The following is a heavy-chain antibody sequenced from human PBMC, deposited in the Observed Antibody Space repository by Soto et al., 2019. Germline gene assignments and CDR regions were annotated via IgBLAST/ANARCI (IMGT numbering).Heavy chain of an antibody. Sequence: SVKVSCKASGFTFTSSAVQWVRQARGQRLEWIGWIVVGSGNTNYAQKFQERVTITRDMSTSTAYMELSSLRSEDTAVYYCAAPLNSAYSSGWYGPYYWGQGTLVTVSS. V-gene: IGHV1-58*01. CDR3: AAPLNSAYSSGWYGPYY. J-gene: IGHJ4*02. CDR1: GFTFTSSA. CDR2: IVVGSGNT. D-gene: IGHD6-19*01.